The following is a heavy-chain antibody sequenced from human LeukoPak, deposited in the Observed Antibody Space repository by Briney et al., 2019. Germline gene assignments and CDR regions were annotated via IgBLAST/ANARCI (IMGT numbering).Heavy chain of an antibody. V-gene: IGHV1-18*01. J-gene: IGHJ4*02. CDR1: GYTFTSYG. CDR2: ISAYNGNT. D-gene: IGHD3-9*01. CDR3: ARDLGDILTGYYSGENLDY. Sequence: ASVSVSCKASGYTFTSYGISWVRQAPGQGLEWMGWISAYNGNTNYAQKLQGRVTMTTDTSTSTAYMELRSLRSDDTAVYYCARDLGDILTGYYSGENLDYWGQGTLVTVSS.